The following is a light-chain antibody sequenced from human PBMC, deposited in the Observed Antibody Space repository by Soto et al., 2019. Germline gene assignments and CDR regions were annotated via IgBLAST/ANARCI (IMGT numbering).Light chain of an antibody. CDR2: SNN. Sequence: QSVLTQPPSASGTPGQRVTISCSGSSSNIGSNTVNWYQQLPGTAPKLLIYSNNQRPSGVPDRFSGSKSATSASLPISGLQSEDEADYYCAAWDDSLNGVVFGGGTKLTVL. V-gene: IGLV1-44*01. J-gene: IGLJ2*01. CDR1: SSNIGSNT. CDR3: AAWDDSLNGVV.